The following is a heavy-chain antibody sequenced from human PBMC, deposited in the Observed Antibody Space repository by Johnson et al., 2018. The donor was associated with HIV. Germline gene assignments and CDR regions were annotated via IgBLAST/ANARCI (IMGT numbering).Heavy chain of an antibody. J-gene: IGHJ3*02. D-gene: IGHD3-16*01. CDR3: AKVMGEAGI. V-gene: IGHV3-53*01. CDR1: GFPVSRNY. CDR2: IYNNDGT. Sequence: VQVVESGGGLIQPGGSLRLSCAASGFPVSRNYMTWVRQAPGKGLECVSVIYNNDGTQYADSVKGRFTISRDNSKNTVYLQMNSLRPEDTAVYYCAKVMGEAGIWGQGTMVTVSS.